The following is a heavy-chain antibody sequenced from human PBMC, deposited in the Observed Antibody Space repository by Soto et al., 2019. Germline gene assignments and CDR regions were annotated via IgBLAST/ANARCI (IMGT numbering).Heavy chain of an antibody. D-gene: IGHD2-8*01. CDR2: ISWNSGSI. Sequence: PGGSLTLSCAASGFSFGDYAMHWVRQAPGKGLEWVSGISWNSGSICYADAVKGRSTISRDNAKNSLYLQMNSLRGEDTAVYYCARGIVLMVYDPLGYWGQGIRVTVSP. V-gene: IGHV3-9*01. J-gene: IGHJ4*02. CDR1: GFSFGDYA. CDR3: ARGIVLMVYDPLGY.